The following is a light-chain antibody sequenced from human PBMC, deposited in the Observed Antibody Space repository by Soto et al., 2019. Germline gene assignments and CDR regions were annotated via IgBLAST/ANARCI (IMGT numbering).Light chain of an antibody. Sequence: DIQMTQSPSSLSASVVDRVTITCRASQSISTYLNWYQQKPGKAPRLLIYAASSLQSGVPSRFSGSGSETEFTLTISDLQPGDFATYFCQQYNTYVFGQGTKVDI. CDR2: AAS. J-gene: IGKJ1*01. CDR3: QQYNTYV. V-gene: IGKV1-39*01. CDR1: QSISTY.